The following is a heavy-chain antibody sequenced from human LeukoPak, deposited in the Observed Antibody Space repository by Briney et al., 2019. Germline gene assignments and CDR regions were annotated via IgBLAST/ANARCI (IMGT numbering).Heavy chain of an antibody. Sequence: PSETLSLTCTVSGVSISSYYWSWIRQPPGKGLEWIGYIYDSGSTNYNPSLKSRVIISLDTSKNQCSLKLSSVTAADPAGYYCARAPGFYDSSGYYPEGWFDPWGQGTLVTGSS. J-gene: IGHJ5*02. CDR2: IYDSGST. CDR3: ARAPGFYDSSGYYPEGWFDP. V-gene: IGHV4-59*01. CDR1: GVSISSYY. D-gene: IGHD3-22*01.